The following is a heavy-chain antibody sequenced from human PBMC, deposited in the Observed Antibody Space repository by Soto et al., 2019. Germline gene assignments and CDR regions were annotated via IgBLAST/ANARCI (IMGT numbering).Heavy chain of an antibody. CDR1: GFTFSSYW. D-gene: IGHD6-19*01. Sequence: EVQLVESGGGLVQPGGSLRLSCAASGFTFSSYWMHWVRQAPGKGLVWVSRINSDGSSTSYADSVKGRFTISRDNAKNTLYLQMNSLRAEDTAVYYCARDPVSEGSGWYLGWFDPWGQGTLVTVSS. J-gene: IGHJ5*02. V-gene: IGHV3-74*01. CDR3: ARDPVSEGSGWYLGWFDP. CDR2: INSDGSST.